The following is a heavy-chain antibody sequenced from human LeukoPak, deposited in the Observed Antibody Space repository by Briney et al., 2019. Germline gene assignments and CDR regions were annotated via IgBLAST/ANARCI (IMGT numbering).Heavy chain of an antibody. CDR3: ARVTTTVTDWFDP. Sequence: GRSQRLSCAASGFTFSSYGMHWVRQAPGKGLEWVAVISYDGSNKYYADSVKGRFTISRDNSKNTLYLQMNSLRAEDTAVYDCARVTTTVTDWFDPWGQGTLVTVSS. J-gene: IGHJ5*02. V-gene: IGHV3-30*03. D-gene: IGHD4-17*01. CDR2: ISYDGSNK. CDR1: GFTFSSYG.